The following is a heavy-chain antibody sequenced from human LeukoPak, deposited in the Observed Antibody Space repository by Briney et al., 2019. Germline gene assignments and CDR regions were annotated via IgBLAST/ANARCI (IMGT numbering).Heavy chain of an antibody. CDR3: ARERQGEYYYDSSGYVDV. J-gene: IGHJ6*02. D-gene: IGHD3-22*01. CDR1: GFTFSSYW. V-gene: IGHV3-74*01. CDR2: INSDGSST. Sequence: PGGSLRLSCAASGFTFSSYWMHWVRQAPGKGLVWVSRINSDGSSTSYADSVKGRFTIPRDDSKNTLYLQMGSLRAEDMAVYYCARERQGEYYYDSSGYVDVWGQGTTATVSS.